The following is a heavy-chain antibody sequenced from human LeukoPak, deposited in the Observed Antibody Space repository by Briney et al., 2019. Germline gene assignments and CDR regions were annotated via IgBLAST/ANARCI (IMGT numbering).Heavy chain of an antibody. V-gene: IGHV4-59*08. CDR2: IYYSGST. CDR3: ARLLTSLYYFDC. Sequence: PSETLSLTCTVSGGSISSYYWSWIRQPPGKGLEWIGYIYYSGSTNYNPSLKSRVTISVDTSKNQFSLKLSSVTAADTAVYYCARLLTSLYYFDCWGQGTLVTVSS. D-gene: IGHD2-15*01. J-gene: IGHJ4*02. CDR1: GGSISSYY.